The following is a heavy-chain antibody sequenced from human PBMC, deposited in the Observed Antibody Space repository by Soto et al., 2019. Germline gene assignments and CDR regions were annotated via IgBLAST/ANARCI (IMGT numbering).Heavy chain of an antibody. V-gene: IGHV2-5*02. CDR3: AHSLPDILTGQDWFDP. D-gene: IGHD3-9*01. J-gene: IGHJ5*02. Sequence: QITLKESGPTLVKPTQTLTLTCTFSGFLLSTSGVGVGWIRQPPGKALEWLALIYWDDDKRYSPSLKSRLTITKDTSKNQVVLTMTNMDPVDTATYYCAHSLPDILTGQDWFDPWGQGTLVTVSS. CDR2: IYWDDDK. CDR1: GFLLSTSGVG.